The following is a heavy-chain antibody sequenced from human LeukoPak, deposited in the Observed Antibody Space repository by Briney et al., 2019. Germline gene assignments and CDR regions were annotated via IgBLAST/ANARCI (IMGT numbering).Heavy chain of an antibody. D-gene: IGHD3-10*01. CDR2: ISGSGGST. Sequence: GGSLRLSCAASGFTFSSYAMTWVRQAPGKGLEWVSAISGSGGSTYYADSVKGHFTISRDNSKNTLYLQMNNLRAEDTAVYYCATYYYGSGSYYAHDWGQGTLVTVSS. CDR3: ATYYYGSGSYYAHD. J-gene: IGHJ4*02. CDR1: GFTFSSYA. V-gene: IGHV3-23*01.